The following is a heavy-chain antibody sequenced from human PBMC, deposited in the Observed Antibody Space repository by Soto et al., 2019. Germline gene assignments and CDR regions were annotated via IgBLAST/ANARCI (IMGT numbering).Heavy chain of an antibody. J-gene: IGHJ6*04. Sequence: GSLRLSCAASGFTFDDYTMHWVRQAPGKGLEWVSLISWDGGSTYYADSVKGRFTISRDNSKNSLYLQMNSLRTEDTALYYCARTADFWSGYYGSGMDGWGKGTTVTVSS. CDR2: ISWDGGST. D-gene: IGHD3-3*01. CDR3: ARTADFWSGYYGSGMDG. V-gene: IGHV3-43*01. CDR1: GFTFDDYT.